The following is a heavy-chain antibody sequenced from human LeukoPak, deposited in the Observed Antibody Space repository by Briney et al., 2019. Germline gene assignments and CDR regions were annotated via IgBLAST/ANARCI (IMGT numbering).Heavy chain of an antibody. D-gene: IGHD5-12*01. V-gene: IGHV4-4*08. Sequence: SETLSLTCPVSGGSISNYYWTWIRQPPGKGLEWIGYIYNSGSTNYNPSLKSRVTISVDTSKNQFSLKLTSVTAADTAVYYCAREDIVATLSWFDTWGQGPLVTVSS. CDR2: IYNSGST. J-gene: IGHJ5*02. CDR3: AREDIVATLSWFDT. CDR1: GGSISNYY.